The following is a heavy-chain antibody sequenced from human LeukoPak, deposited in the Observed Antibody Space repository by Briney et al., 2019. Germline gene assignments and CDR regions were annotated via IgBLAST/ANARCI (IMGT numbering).Heavy chain of an antibody. CDR1: GFTFSTYT. CDR2: IGGSGGGI. D-gene: IGHD3-10*02. Sequence: GGSLRLSCAAAGFTFSTYTMYWVRHPPGKRLEWVSIIGGSGGGIHYADSVKGRFTISRDNSKNTLYLQMNSLRAEDTAVYYCAKPDVFFDYWGQGTLVTVSS. J-gene: IGHJ4*02. CDR3: AKPDVFFDY. V-gene: IGHV3-23*01.